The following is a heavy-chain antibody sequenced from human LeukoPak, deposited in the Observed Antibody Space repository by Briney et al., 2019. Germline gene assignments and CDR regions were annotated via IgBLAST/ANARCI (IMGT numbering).Heavy chain of an antibody. J-gene: IGHJ4*02. CDR1: GFTFSSYA. D-gene: IGHD2-15*01. CDR3: AKADLGYCSGGSCYSFDY. CDR2: ISGSGGST. Sequence: GGSLRLSCAASGFTFSSYAMSWVRQAPGKGLEWVSAISGSGGSTYYADSVKGRFTISRDNSKNTLYLQMNSLRAEDTAVYYCAKADLGYCSGGSCYSFDYWGQGTLVTVSS. V-gene: IGHV3-23*01.